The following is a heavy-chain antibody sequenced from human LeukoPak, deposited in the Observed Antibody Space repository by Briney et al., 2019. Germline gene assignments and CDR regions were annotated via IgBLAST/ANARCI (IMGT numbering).Heavy chain of an antibody. CDR2: ISAYNGNT. J-gene: IGHJ4*02. CDR3: ARPSGYDWGDYFDY. D-gene: IGHD5-12*01. Sequence: GSVKVSFKASGYTFTSYGISWVRQAPGQGLEWMGWISAYNGNTNYAQKLQGRVTMTTDTSTSTACMEMRSLRSDDTAVYYCARPSGYDWGDYFDYWGQGTLVTVSS. CDR1: GYTFTSYG. V-gene: IGHV1-18*01.